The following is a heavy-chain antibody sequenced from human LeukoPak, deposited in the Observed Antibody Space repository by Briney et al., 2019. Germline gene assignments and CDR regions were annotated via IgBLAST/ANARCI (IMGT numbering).Heavy chain of an antibody. D-gene: IGHD6-13*01. V-gene: IGHV3-7*01. Sequence: GGSLRLSCAASGFIFSGYWMNWVRHAPGKGLEWVANIKQDGSEQHYVDSVRGRFTIPRDNAKNLLYLQMNSLRVEDTAVYYCARDGFVGAADYWGQGTLVTVSS. J-gene: IGHJ4*02. CDR1: GFIFSGYW. CDR2: IKQDGSEQ. CDR3: ARDGFVGAADY.